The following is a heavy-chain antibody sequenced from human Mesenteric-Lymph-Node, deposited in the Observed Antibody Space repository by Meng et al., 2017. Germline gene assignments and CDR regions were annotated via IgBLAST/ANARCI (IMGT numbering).Heavy chain of an antibody. D-gene: IGHD3-10*01. J-gene: IGHJ4*02. Sequence: GESLKISCAASGYIFSNYAMSWVRQAPGKGLERVSAISSSGATSFYADSVKGRFTISRDNSKNTLSLQMNSLRAEDTAVYYCAKPSRRLGDFDSWGQGTLVTVSS. CDR1: GYIFSNYA. V-gene: IGHV3-23*01. CDR3: AKPSRRLGDFDS. CDR2: ISSSGATS.